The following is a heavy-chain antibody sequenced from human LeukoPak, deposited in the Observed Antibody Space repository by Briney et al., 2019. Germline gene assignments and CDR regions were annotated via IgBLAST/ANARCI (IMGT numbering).Heavy chain of an antibody. CDR1: GGSISSYY. CDR2: IYYSGST. V-gene: IGHV4-59*01. Sequence: SETLSLTCTVSGGSISSYYWSWIRQPPGKGLEWIGYIYYSGSTNYNPSLKSRVTISVDTSKNQFSLKLSSVTAADTAVYYCARQVGSFTMMPWGQGSLVTVSS. D-gene: IGHD3-22*01. CDR3: ARQVGSFTMMP. J-gene: IGHJ5*02.